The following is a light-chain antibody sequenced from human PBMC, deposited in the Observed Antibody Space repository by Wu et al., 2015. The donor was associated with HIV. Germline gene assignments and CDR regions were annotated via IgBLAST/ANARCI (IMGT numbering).Light chain of an antibody. V-gene: IGKV1-5*03. J-gene: IGKJ1*01. CDR3: QQYYTIGWT. CDR2: QAS. CDR1: QRISTS. Sequence: DIQMTQSPSILSASVGDRVTMTCRASQRISTSVAWFQQKPGKAPKLLIYQASTLESGAPPRFSGSGSGTEFTLTISSLQPDDLATYYCQQYYTIGWTFGQGTKVEIE.